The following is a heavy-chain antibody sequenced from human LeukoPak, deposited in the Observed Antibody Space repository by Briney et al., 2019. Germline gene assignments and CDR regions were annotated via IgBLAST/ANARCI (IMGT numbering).Heavy chain of an antibody. CDR3: VKDPRDTYGTNWFVS. Sequence: GGSLRLSCVASGFSFGNYAMSWVRPAPGKGLQWVSQISGTGGATWYAGFARDRFTISRDNSKKTLYLQMSGLRVEDTAMYYCVKDPRDTYGTNWFVSWGQGTLLIVSS. D-gene: IGHD2-21*01. J-gene: IGHJ5*01. CDR2: ISGTGGAT. V-gene: IGHV3-23*01. CDR1: GFSFGNYA.